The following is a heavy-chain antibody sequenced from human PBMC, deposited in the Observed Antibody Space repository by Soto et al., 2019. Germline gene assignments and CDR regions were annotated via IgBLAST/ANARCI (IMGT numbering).Heavy chain of an antibody. D-gene: IGHD2-2*01. CDR2: ISAYNGNT. CDR3: ARRGRYFSSTSCFDEGFYYYMDV. Sequence: GASVKVSCKASGYTFTSYGISWVRQAPGQGLEWMGWISAYNGNTNYAQKLQGRVTMTTDTSTSTAYMELRSLRSDDTAVYYCARRGRYFSSTSCFDEGFYYYMDVWGKGTTVTVSS. CDR1: GYTFTSYG. V-gene: IGHV1-18*01. J-gene: IGHJ6*03.